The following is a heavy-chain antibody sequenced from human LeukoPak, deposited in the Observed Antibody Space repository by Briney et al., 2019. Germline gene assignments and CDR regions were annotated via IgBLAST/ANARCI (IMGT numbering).Heavy chain of an antibody. V-gene: IGHV4-59*06. CDR1: GGSISSYY. Sequence: SETLSLTCTVSGGSISSYYWSWIRQHPGKGLEWIGYIYYSGSTYYNPSLKSRVTISVDTSKNQFSLRLSSVTAADTAVYYCARDGPLGYCSGGSCHGAFDIWGQGTMVTVSS. D-gene: IGHD2-15*01. CDR2: IYYSGST. CDR3: ARDGPLGYCSGGSCHGAFDI. J-gene: IGHJ3*02.